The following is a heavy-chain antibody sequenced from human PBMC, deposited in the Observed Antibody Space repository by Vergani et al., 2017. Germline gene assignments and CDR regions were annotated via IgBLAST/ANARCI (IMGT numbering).Heavy chain of an antibody. V-gene: IGHV4-61*02. Sequence: QVQLQESGPGLVKPSQTLSLTCTVSGGSISSGSYYWSWIRQPAGKGLECIGRIYTSGSTNYNPSLKSRVPISVNTPKNQFSLKLSAVTAADTAVYYCARDLVGATTDYFDYWGQGTLVTVSS. CDR2: IYTSGST. CDR3: ARDLVGATTDYFDY. J-gene: IGHJ4*02. CDR1: GGSISSGSYY. D-gene: IGHD1-26*01.